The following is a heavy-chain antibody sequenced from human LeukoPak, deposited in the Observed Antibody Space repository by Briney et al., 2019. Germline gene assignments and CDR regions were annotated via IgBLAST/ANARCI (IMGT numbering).Heavy chain of an antibody. CDR3: ASVHYYGMEV. CDR2: ISSSGRII. CDR1: GFTFCDYY. V-gene: IGHV3-11*01. Sequence: GESLRLSCAASGFTFCDYYMSWIRQAPGKGLEWVSYISSSGRIIYYADSVKGRFTISRDNAKNSLFLQMNSPRAEDTAVYYCASVHYYGMEVWGQGTTVTVSS. J-gene: IGHJ6*02. D-gene: IGHD2-8*01.